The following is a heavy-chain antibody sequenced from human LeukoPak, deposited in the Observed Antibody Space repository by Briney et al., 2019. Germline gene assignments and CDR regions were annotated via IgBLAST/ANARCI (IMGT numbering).Heavy chain of an antibody. V-gene: IGHV4-30-4*08. J-gene: IGHJ4*02. CDR3: ARYISSPTYYFDY. CDR2: IYYSGST. CDR1: GGSISSGDYY. D-gene: IGHD1-1*01. Sequence: PSETLSLTCTVSGGSISSGDYYWSWIRQPPGKGLEWIGYIYYSGSTYYNPSLKSRVTISVDTSKNEFSLKLSSVTAADTAVYYCARYISSPTYYFDYWGQGTLVPVSS.